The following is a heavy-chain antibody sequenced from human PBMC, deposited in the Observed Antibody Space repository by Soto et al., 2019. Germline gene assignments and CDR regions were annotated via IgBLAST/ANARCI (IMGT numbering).Heavy chain of an antibody. V-gene: IGHV5-51*01. CDR1: GYSFTTYW. J-gene: IGHJ4*02. CDR2: INLADSDT. D-gene: IGHD2-21*01. Sequence: GESLKISCKGSGYSFTTYWIGWVRQMPGKGLEWMGIINLADSDTRYSPSFQGQVTISADKSISTAYLQWSRLKASDTAMYYCARRHITTWYFDYWGQGTLVTVSS. CDR3: ARRHITTWYFDY.